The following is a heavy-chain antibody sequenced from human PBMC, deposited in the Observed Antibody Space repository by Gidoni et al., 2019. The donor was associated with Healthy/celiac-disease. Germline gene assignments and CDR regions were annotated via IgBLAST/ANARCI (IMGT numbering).Heavy chain of an antibody. Sequence: EVQLLESGGGLVQPGGSLRLSCAASGFTFSSYAMSWVRQAPGKGLECVSAISGSGGSTYYADSVKGRFTISRDNSKNTLYLQMNSLRAEDTAVYYCAKGPREGTHFDYWGQGTLVTVSS. V-gene: IGHV3-23*01. D-gene: IGHD1-1*01. CDR3: AKGPREGTHFDY. CDR1: GFTFSSYA. J-gene: IGHJ4*02. CDR2: ISGSGGST.